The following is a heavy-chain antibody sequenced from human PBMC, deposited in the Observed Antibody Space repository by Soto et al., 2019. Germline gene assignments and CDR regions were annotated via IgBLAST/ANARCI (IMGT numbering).Heavy chain of an antibody. J-gene: IGHJ5*02. D-gene: IGHD2-8*01. CDR3: ARSMANWFDP. CDR2: IYYSGST. Sequence: SETLSLTCIVSGGSISSDYWTWIRQPPGRGLEWIGYIYYSGSTNYNPSLKSRVTISIDTSKNQFSLKLSSVTAADTAVYYCARSMANWFDPWGQGTPFTVSS. V-gene: IGHV4-59*08. CDR1: GGSISSDY.